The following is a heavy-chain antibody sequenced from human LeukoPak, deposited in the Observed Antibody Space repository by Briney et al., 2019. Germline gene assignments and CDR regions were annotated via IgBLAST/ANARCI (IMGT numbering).Heavy chain of an antibody. CDR1: GDSISSYY. V-gene: IGHV4-59*12. J-gene: IGHJ5*02. D-gene: IGHD3-22*01. Sequence: SETLSLTCAVSGDSISSYYWSWIRQPPGKGLEWIGYIYYSGSTNSNPSLRSRVTISIDTSKNQFSLKLSSVTAADTAVYYCARDHYDSSGYPLPNWFDPWGQGTLVTVSS. CDR2: IYYSGST. CDR3: ARDHYDSSGYPLPNWFDP.